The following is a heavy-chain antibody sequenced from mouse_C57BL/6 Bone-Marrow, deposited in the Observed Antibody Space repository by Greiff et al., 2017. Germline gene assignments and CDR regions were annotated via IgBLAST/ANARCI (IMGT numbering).Heavy chain of an antibody. CDR3: ARRQYLPAWFAY. CDR2: IYPRSGNT. CDR1: GYTFTSSG. V-gene: IGHV1-81*01. D-gene: IGHD6-2*01. Sequence: QVQLQQSGAELARPGASVKLSCKASGYTFTSSGISWVKQRTGQGLEWIGEIYPRSGNTYYNEKFKGKATLTADKSSSTAYMELRSLTSEDSAVYFCARRQYLPAWFAYWGQGTLVTVSA. J-gene: IGHJ3*01.